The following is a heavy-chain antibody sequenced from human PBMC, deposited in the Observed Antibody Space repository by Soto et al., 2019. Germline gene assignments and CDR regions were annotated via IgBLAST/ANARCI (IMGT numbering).Heavy chain of an antibody. Sequence: EVQLVESGGGLVKPGGSLRLSCAASGFTLSNAWVSWVRQAPGKGLEWVGRIKNKFEGATTDYAAPVKGRFTISRDDSKNMLYLQMSSLITDDTAVYYCAPAWNFDYWGQGTLVTVSS. V-gene: IGHV3-15*01. J-gene: IGHJ4*02. CDR2: IKNKFEGATT. CDR3: APAWNFDY. D-gene: IGHD2-15*01. CDR1: GFTLSNAW.